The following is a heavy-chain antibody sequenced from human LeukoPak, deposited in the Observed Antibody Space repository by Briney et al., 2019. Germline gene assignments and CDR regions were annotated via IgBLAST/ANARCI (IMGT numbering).Heavy chain of an antibody. CDR3: ARDRRRSYYDSSGYYPSNWFDP. CDR2: ISSSGSTI. D-gene: IGHD3-22*01. J-gene: IGHJ5*02. V-gene: IGHV3-11*01. Sequence: GGSLRLSCAASGFTFSDYYMSWIRQAPGKGLEWVSYISSSGSTIYYADSVKGRFTISRDNAKNSLYLQMNSLRAEDTAVYYCARDRRRSYYDSSGYYPSNWFDPWGQGTLVTVSS. CDR1: GFTFSDYY.